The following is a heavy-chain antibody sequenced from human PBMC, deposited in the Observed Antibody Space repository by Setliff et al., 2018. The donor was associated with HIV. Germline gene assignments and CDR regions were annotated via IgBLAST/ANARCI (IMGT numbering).Heavy chain of an antibody. CDR3: ARWPREVAEMGGAFDS. J-gene: IGHJ3*02. CDR1: GGTFSSYA. CDR2: IIPIFGTV. V-gene: IGHV1-69*13. D-gene: IGHD3-16*01. Sequence: SVKVSCKASGGTFSSYAISWVRQAPGQGLEWMGGIIPIFGTVKYAQKFQGRVTITADGSTSTAYMEVSRLRVEDTAVYYCARWPREVAEMGGAFDSWGQGTMVTVS.